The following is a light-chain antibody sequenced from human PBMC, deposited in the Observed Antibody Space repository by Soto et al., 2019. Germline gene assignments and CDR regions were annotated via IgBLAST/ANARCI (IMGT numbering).Light chain of an antibody. CDR1: QDISYF. Sequence: DIQMTQSPSSLSASVGDRVTITCQASQDISYFLNWYQHSPGTAPKLLIYDASNLNIGVPSSFSGSGSGIDFTLTSLSLQPVDIETYYCHNTENPTVFGPGTRVEIK. V-gene: IGKV1-33*01. CDR2: DAS. CDR3: HNTENPTV. J-gene: IGKJ1*01.